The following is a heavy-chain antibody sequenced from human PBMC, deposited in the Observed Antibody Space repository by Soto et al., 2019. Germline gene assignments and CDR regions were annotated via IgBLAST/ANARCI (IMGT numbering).Heavy chain of an antibody. CDR1: GFTVNTKY. Sequence: EVQLVESGGGLVQPGGSLRLSCAASGFTVNTKYMSWVRQAPGKGLEWFSVMYSGGSTYYADSVKGRFTVSRDNSRNILYLQMNSLRAEDTAVYYCAKYDTSSSSFDYWGQGTLVTVSS. CDR3: AKYDTSSSSFDY. V-gene: IGHV3-66*01. J-gene: IGHJ4*02. D-gene: IGHD3-9*01. CDR2: MYSGGST.